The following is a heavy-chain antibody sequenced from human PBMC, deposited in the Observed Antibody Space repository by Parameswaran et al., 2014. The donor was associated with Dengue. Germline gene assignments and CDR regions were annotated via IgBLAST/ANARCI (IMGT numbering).Heavy chain of an antibody. CDR2: IYPGDSDT. D-gene: IGHD2-2*02. V-gene: IGHV5-51*01. CDR3: ARQDRYCSSSTCYNYYYYGMDV. J-gene: IGHJ6*02. Sequence: VRQMPGKGLEWMGIIYPGDSDTRYSPSFQGQVTISADKSISTAYLQWSSLKASDTAMYYCARQDRYCSSSTCYNYYYYGMDVWGQGTTVTVSS.